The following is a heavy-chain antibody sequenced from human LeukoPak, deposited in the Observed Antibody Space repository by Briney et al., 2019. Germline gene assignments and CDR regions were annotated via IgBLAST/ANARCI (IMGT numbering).Heavy chain of an antibody. CDR3: ARDRLGGYYFDY. CDR2: ISSRSSYT. CDR1: GFTFTSYA. Sequence: PGGSLRLSCAASGFTFTSYAMNWVRQAPGKGLEWVSYISSRSSYTDYADSVKGRFTISRDSARDSLYLQMNSLRAEDTAVYYCARDRLGGYYFDYWGQGTLVTVSS. V-gene: IGHV3-21*05. J-gene: IGHJ4*02. D-gene: IGHD5-12*01.